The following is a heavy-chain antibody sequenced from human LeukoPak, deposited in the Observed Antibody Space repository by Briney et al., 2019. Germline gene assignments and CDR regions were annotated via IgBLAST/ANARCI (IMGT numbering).Heavy chain of an antibody. Sequence: SETLSLTCTVSGGSIISSSAYYWGWIRQPPGKGLEWIGSISYRGSTYYNPSLQSRVTLSIDTSNNQFSLRLSSVTAADTAVYYCARGRGYSYAFDPWGQGTLVTVSS. CDR3: ARGRGYSYAFDP. CDR2: ISYRGST. CDR1: GGSIISSSAYY. J-gene: IGHJ5*02. D-gene: IGHD5-18*01. V-gene: IGHV4-39*01.